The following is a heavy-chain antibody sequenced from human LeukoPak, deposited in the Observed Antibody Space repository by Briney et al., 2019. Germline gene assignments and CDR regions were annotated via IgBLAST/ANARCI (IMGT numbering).Heavy chain of an antibody. CDR1: GFTFSDYY. D-gene: IGHD3-9*01. J-gene: IGHJ4*01. Sequence: GGSLRLSCAASGFTFSDYYMSWIRQAPGKGLEWVSYISSSSSYTNYADSVKGRFTISRDNAKNSLYLQMNSLRAEDTAVYYCASPKLRYSDWLVFDYWGQGTLVTVSS. CDR3: ASPKLRYSDWLVFDY. V-gene: IGHV3-11*03. CDR2: ISSSSSYT.